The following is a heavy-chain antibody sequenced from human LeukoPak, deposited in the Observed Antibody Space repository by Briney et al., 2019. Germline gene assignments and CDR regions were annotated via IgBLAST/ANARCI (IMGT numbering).Heavy chain of an antibody. Sequence: PGGSLRLFCVASGFTFSNYAMSWVRQAPGKGLELVSGIYGSDDKTVYGDAVKGRFTISRDNSKNTLYLQMNSLRADDTAVYYCAKTQGYYDAWGQGALVTVSS. CDR2: IYGSDDKT. D-gene: IGHD2-15*01. J-gene: IGHJ5*02. CDR3: AKTQGYYDA. CDR1: GFTFSNYA. V-gene: IGHV3-23*01.